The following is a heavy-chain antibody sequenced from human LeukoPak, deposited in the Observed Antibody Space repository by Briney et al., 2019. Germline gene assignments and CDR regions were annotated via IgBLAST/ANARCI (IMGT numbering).Heavy chain of an antibody. D-gene: IGHD5-24*01. J-gene: IGHJ3*02. CDR3: ARVLAEMAAVWRDDVFDI. CDR2: IYHSGNT. V-gene: IGHV4-38-2*02. Sequence: PSETLSLTCTVSGYSISRGYYWGWIRQPPGKGLEWIGQIYHSGNTYYNPSLKSRVTISVDTSKNQFALRVNSVTAADTAVYYCARVLAEMAAVWRDDVFDIWGQGTMVTVSS. CDR1: GYSISRGYY.